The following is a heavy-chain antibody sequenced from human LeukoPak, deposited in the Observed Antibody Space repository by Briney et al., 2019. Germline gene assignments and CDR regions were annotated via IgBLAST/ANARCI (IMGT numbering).Heavy chain of an antibody. J-gene: IGHJ4*02. CDR3: AKGGTLYYFDY. V-gene: IGHV3-23*01. Sequence: PGGTLRLSCAASGFPFTTYGISWVRQAPGKGLEWVSSISHSGGSTYYADSVKGRFTISRDNSKNTLYLQMNSLRAEDTAVYYCAKGGTLYYFDYWGQGTLVTVSS. D-gene: IGHD1-1*01. CDR1: GFPFTTYG. CDR2: ISHSGGST.